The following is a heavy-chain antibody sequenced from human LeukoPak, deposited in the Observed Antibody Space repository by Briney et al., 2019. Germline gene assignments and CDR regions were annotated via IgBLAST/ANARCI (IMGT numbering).Heavy chain of an antibody. Sequence: GGSLRLSCAASGFTFSSYAMSWVRQAPGKGLEWVSAISGSGGSTYYADSVKGRFTISRDNSKNTLYLQMNSLRAEDTAVYYCANAVQLWFLVYWGQGTLVTVSS. V-gene: IGHV3-23*01. CDR1: GFTFSSYA. J-gene: IGHJ4*02. CDR3: ANAVQLWFLVY. D-gene: IGHD5-18*01. CDR2: ISGSGGST.